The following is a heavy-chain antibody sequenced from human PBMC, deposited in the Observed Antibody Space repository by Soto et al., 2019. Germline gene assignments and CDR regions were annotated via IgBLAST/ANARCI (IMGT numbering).Heavy chain of an antibody. CDR3: ASVDTAMGHFDY. D-gene: IGHD5-18*01. V-gene: IGHV4-30-4*01. J-gene: IGHJ4*02. CDR2: IYYSGST. Sequence: PSETLSLTCTVSGGSISSGDYYWSWIRQPPGKGLEWIGYIYYSGSTYYNPSLKSRVTISVDTSKNQFSLKLSSVTAADAAVYYCASVDTAMGHFDYWGQGTLVTVSS. CDR1: GGSISSGDYY.